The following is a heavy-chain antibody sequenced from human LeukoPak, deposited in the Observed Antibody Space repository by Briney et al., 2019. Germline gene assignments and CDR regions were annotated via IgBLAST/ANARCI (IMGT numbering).Heavy chain of an antibody. CDR2: IIPILGIA. D-gene: IGHD4-17*01. J-gene: IGHJ4*02. V-gene: IGHV1-69*04. CDR1: GGTFSSYA. CDR3: ASLTTVTRDFDY. Sequence: GASVKVSCKASGGTFSSYAISWVRQAPGQGLEWMGRIIPILGIANYAQKFQGRVTITADKSTSTAYMELSSLRSEDTAVYYRASLTTVTRDFDYWGQGTLVTVSS.